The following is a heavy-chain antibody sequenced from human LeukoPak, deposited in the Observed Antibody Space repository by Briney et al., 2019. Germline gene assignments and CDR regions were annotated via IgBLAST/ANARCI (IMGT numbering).Heavy chain of an antibody. CDR2: INWNGGST. J-gene: IGHJ4*02. Sequence: GGSLRLSCAASGFTFDDYGMSWVRQAPGKGLEWVSGINWNGGSTGYADSVKGRFTISRDNAKNSVYLQMNSLRAEDTAVYYCARGGGSYQNFDYWGQGTLVTVSS. CDR3: ARGGGSYQNFDY. D-gene: IGHD1-26*01. CDR1: GFTFDDYG. V-gene: IGHV3-20*04.